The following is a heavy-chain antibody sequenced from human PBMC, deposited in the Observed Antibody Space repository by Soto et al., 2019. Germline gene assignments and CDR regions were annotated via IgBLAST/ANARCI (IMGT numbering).Heavy chain of an antibody. Sequence: ASVKVSCKASGVTVSIYTISWVRQAPGQGLEWMGRIIPILGIANYAQKFQGRVTITADKSTSTAYMELSSLRSEDTAVYYCAKEGGSGSSILKYFDLWGQGTLVTVSS. CDR3: AKEGGSGSSILKYFDL. CDR2: IIPILGIA. V-gene: IGHV1-69*04. D-gene: IGHD3-10*01. CDR1: GVTVSIYT. J-gene: IGHJ4*02.